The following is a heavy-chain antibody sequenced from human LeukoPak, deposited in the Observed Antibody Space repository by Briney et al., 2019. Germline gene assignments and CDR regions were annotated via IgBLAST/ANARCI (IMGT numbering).Heavy chain of an antibody. J-gene: IGHJ3*01. Sequence: GGSLRLSCAASGFIFRTYGMHWVRQAPGKGLEWVTFIRYDGSDKYYADSVRGRFTISRDNSKNTLFLQMNSLRFDDTAVYYCAKRADYYDSGRAFYNAFDLWGQGTMVTVSS. CDR3: AKRADYYDSGRAFYNAFDL. CDR2: IRYDGSDK. V-gene: IGHV3-30*02. CDR1: GFIFRTYG. D-gene: IGHD3-16*01.